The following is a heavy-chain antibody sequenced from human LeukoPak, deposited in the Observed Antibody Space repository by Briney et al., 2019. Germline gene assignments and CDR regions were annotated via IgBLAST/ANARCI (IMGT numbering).Heavy chain of an antibody. V-gene: IGHV3-23*01. CDR1: GFTFASYA. D-gene: IGHD4-17*01. CDR3: AKDSSTETPGFFDY. Sequence: GGSLRLSCAASGFTFASYAMNWVRQAQGRGLEEVAVMSGSGRYINYADSVKGRFAISRDNSKNTVYLQMNDMRVEDTAVYYCAKDSSTETPGFFDYWGRGTLVIVSS. J-gene: IGHJ4*02. CDR2: MSGSGRYI.